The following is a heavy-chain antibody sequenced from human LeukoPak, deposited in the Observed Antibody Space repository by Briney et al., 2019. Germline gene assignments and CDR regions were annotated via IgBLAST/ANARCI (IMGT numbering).Heavy chain of an antibody. D-gene: IGHD3-10*01. CDR2: ISYDGSNK. V-gene: IGHV3-30*04. CDR3: ARADGSGSYYSVPFD. J-gene: IGHJ4*02. Sequence: PGRSQRLSCTASGFTFTSYAMHWLRQAPGKGLEWVAVISYDGSNKYFADSVKGRFTISRDNSKNTLYLQMNSLRTEDTAMYYCARADGSGSYYSVPFDWGQGTLVTVPS. CDR1: GFTFTSYA.